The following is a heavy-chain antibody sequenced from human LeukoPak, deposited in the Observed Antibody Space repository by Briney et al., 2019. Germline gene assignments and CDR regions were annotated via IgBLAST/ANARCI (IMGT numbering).Heavy chain of an antibody. J-gene: IGHJ4*02. CDR3: ARATSITVIVVAKYYFDY. Sequence: SETLSRTCAVYGGSFSAYYWSWIRQPQGKGLESIGEINNSGSSNYNPSLKSRITISVDTSKNQFSLKLSSVTAADTAVYYCARATSITVIVVAKYYFDYWGQGALVTVSS. CDR1: GGSFSAYY. D-gene: IGHD3-22*01. V-gene: IGHV4-34*01. CDR2: INNSGSS.